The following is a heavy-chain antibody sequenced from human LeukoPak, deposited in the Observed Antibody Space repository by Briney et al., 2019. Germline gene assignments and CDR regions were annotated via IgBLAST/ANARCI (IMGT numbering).Heavy chain of an antibody. CDR3: SGWYYFDY. J-gene: IGHJ4*02. D-gene: IGHD6-19*01. V-gene: IGHV3-33*08. CDR1: GFSFSSYG. Sequence: GGSLRLSCAASGFSFSSYGIHWVRQAPGKGLEWVAVIGYDGSNKYYADSVKGRFTISRDNSKNTLYLQMNSLRAEDTAVYYCSGWYYFDYWGQGTLVTVSS. CDR2: IGYDGSNK.